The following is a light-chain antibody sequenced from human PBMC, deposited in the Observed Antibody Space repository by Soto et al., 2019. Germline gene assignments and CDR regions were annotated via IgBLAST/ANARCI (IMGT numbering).Light chain of an antibody. CDR2: AAS. V-gene: IGKV1-27*01. CDR1: QVINNY. J-gene: IGKJ3*01. CDR3: QKYNSAPPGT. Sequence: DIQMTQSPSSLSASVGERVTISCRASQVINNYLAWYQQKPGKVPKLLIYAASTLQSGVPSRFSGSGSGTDFSLTIISLQPEDVATYYYQKYNSAPPGTFGPGTKVDV.